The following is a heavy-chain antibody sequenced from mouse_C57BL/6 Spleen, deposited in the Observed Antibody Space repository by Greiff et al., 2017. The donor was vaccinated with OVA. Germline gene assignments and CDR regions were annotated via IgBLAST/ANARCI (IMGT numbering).Heavy chain of an antibody. Sequence: VQLQQSGTELVKPGASVKLSCKASGYTFTSYWMHWVKQRPGQGLEWIGNINPSNGGTNYNEKFKSKATLTVDKSSSTAYMQLSSLTSEDSAVYFCASYYGSSSYAMDYWGQGTSVTVSS. J-gene: IGHJ4*01. CDR2: INPSNGGT. V-gene: IGHV1-53*01. CDR3: ASYYGSSSYAMDY. D-gene: IGHD1-1*01. CDR1: GYTFTSYW.